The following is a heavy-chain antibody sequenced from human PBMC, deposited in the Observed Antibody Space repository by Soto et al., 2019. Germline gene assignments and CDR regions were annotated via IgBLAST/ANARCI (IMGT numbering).Heavy chain of an antibody. CDR1: GFTVSSNY. D-gene: IGHD4-17*01. Sequence: GGSLRLSCAASGFTVSSNYMSWVRQAPGKGLEWVSVIYSGGSTYYADSVKGRFTISRHTSKNTLYLQIISLKAEDTAVCYCAKVGDYCDYCYFYLWGRGTLVIVSS. CDR3: AKVGDYCDYCYFYL. CDR2: IYSGGST. J-gene: IGHJ2*01. V-gene: IGHV3-53*04.